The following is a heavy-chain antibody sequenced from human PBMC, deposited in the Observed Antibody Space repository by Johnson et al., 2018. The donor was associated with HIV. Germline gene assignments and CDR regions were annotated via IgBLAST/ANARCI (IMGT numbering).Heavy chain of an antibody. Sequence: QMLLVESGGGVVQPGRSLRLSCAASGFTFSSYGMNWVRQAPGKGLEWVAVISYDGNNKYYADSVKGRFTISRDNSKNTLYLQMSRLRAEDSAVYYCATLWFGEVAVYDAFDIWGQGTMVTVSS. CDR1: GFTFSSYG. CDR3: ATLWFGEVAVYDAFDI. V-gene: IGHV3-30*03. J-gene: IGHJ3*02. D-gene: IGHD3-10*01. CDR2: ISYDGNNK.